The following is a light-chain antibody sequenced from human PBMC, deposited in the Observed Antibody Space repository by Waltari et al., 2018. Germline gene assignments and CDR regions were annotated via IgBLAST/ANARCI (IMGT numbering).Light chain of an antibody. CDR1: QDINKE. Sequence: DIQMTQFPSSLSASVGDRVTVTCRSSQDINKELSWYQQKPGKAPTLLLYTASRLQTGVSSRFSGSGSGTDFTLTIISLQPEDVATYCCQQDYSVPYTFGLGTRVEIK. V-gene: IGKV1-27*01. CDR2: TAS. CDR3: QQDYSVPYT. J-gene: IGKJ2*01.